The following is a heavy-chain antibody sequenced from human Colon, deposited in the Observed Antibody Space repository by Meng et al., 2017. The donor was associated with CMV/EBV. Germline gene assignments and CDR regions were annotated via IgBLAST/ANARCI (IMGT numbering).Heavy chain of an antibody. J-gene: IGHJ4*02. CDR2: INPNSGGT. V-gene: IGHV1-2*02. CDR3: ARGGGYFSAGSYPAYFDH. D-gene: IGHD3-10*01. CDR1: GYTFTGYY. Sequence: ASVKVSCKASGYTFTGYYMHWVRQAPGQGLEWMGWINPNSGGTNYAQKLQGRVTLTTDTITSTAYMELGGLTPDDTAVYYCARGGGYFSAGSYPAYFDHWGQGTLVTVSS.